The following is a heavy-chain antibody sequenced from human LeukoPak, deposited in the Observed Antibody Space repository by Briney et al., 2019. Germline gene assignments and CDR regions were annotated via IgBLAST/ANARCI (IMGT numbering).Heavy chain of an antibody. V-gene: IGHV4-61*02. D-gene: IGHD2-2*01. CDR2: IYTSGST. J-gene: IGHJ4*02. CDR1: GGSTSSGSYY. Sequence: KPSETLSLTCTVSGGSTSSGSYYWSWIRQPAGKGLEWIGRIYTSGSTNYNHSLKSRVTISVDTSKNQFSLKLSSVTAADTAVYYCARVPLAPAAMHHPFDYWGQGTLVTVSS. CDR3: ARVPLAPAAMHHPFDY.